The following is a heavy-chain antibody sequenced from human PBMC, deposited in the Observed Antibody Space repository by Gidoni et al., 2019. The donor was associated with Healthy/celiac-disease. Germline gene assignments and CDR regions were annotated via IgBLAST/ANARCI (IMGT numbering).Heavy chain of an antibody. V-gene: IGHV3-11*01. CDR2: ISSSGSTI. CDR1: GFTFRGYY. D-gene: IGHD5-12*01. Sequence: QVQLVESGGGLVKPGGSLSLPCATSGFTFRGYYMSWIRPAPGKGLEWVSYISSSGSTIYYADSVKGRFTISRDNAKNSLYLQMNSLRAEDTAVYYCARTSYRGYELFDYWGQGTLVTVSS. J-gene: IGHJ4*02. CDR3: ARTSYRGYELFDY.